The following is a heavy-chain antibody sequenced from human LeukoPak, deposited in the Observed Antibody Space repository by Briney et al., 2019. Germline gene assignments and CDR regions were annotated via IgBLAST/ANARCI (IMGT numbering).Heavy chain of an antibody. Sequence: YPGGSLRLSCAASGFTFSYYYISWSRQAPGKGLGWISYISSSGSAIYYADSVKGPFTISRDNAKNSLYLQMNSLRAEDTAVYYCARGPVLGGTDLWGQGTMVTVSS. CDR2: ISSSGSAI. CDR1: GFTFSYYY. CDR3: ARGPVLGGTDL. J-gene: IGHJ3*01. V-gene: IGHV3-11*01. D-gene: IGHD1-26*01.